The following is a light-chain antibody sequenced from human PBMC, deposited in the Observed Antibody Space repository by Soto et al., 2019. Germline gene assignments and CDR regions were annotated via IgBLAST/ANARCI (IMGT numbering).Light chain of an antibody. CDR1: QSIRYY. V-gene: IGKV1-5*01. CDR3: QHHNSYSQT. CDR2: GAS. Sequence: DIQLTQSPPTLSASVGDRVTITCRASQSIRYYLAWYQQMPGKAPKLLIYGASSLQSGVPSRFSGSGSGTEFTLTISSLQPDDFATYSCQHHNSYSQTFGQGTKVEIK. J-gene: IGKJ1*01.